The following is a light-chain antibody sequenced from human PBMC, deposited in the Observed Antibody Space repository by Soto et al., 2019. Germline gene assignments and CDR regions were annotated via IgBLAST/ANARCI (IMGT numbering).Light chain of an antibody. CDR3: QQYYNWPLT. CDR1: QSVSNN. V-gene: IGKV3-15*01. J-gene: IGKJ1*01. Sequence: EIVMTQSPATLSVSPGDSATLSCRASQSVSNNLAWYHQKPVQAPRVLIYGASIRATGVPARFSGSGSGTEFTLTISSLQSEDFALFYCQQYYNWPLTFGQGTKVDIK. CDR2: GAS.